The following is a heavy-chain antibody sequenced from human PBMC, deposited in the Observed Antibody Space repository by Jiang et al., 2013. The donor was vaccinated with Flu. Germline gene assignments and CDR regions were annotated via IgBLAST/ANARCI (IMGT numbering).Heavy chain of an antibody. CDR1: GGSISSSSYY. J-gene: IGHJ4*02. Sequence: GPGLVKPSETLSLTCTVSGGSISSSSYYWGWIRQPPGKGLEWIGSIYYSGSTYYNPSLKSRVTISVDTSKNQFSLKLSSVTAADTAVYYCARRETTVAFDYWGQGTLVTVSS. CDR3: ARRETTVAFDY. D-gene: IGHD4-17*01. V-gene: IGHV4-39*01. CDR2: IYYSGST.